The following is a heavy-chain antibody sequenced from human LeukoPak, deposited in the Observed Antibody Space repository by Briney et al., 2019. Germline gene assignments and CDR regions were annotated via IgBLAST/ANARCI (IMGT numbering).Heavy chain of an antibody. D-gene: IGHD2-2*01. Sequence: ASVKVSCKASGYTFTSYYMHWVRQAPGQGLEWMGIINPSGGSTSYAQKFQGRVTMTRDMSTSTVYMELSSLRSEDTAVYYCARDLRIVVVPAAIEGEEFDPWGQGTLVTVSS. J-gene: IGHJ5*02. V-gene: IGHV1-46*01. CDR2: INPSGGST. CDR3: ARDLRIVVVPAAIEGEEFDP. CDR1: GYTFTSYY.